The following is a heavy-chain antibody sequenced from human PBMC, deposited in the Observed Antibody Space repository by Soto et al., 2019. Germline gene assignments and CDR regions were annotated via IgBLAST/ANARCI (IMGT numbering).Heavy chain of an antibody. D-gene: IGHD2-2*01. CDR2: IPYDGSNK. Sequence: RSLRTSGAACGLTVMSYAMAWVRQAPGKGLEWVAVIPYDGSNKYYADSVKGRFTISRDNSKNTLYLQMNSLRAEDTAVYYCARDIWGSGIGIVVVPGAIAGYYGMDVWGQGTTVTVSS. V-gene: IGHV3-30-3*01. CDR3: ARDIWGSGIGIVVVPGAIAGYYGMDV. J-gene: IGHJ6*02. CDR1: GLTVMSYA.